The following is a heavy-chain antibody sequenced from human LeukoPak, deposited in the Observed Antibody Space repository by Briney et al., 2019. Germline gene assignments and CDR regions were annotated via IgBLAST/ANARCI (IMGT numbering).Heavy chain of an antibody. V-gene: IGHV4-61*02. CDR3: AGGGIAAGGNDFDY. D-gene: IGHD4-23*01. Sequence: SETLSFTCTVSGGSISNGSYYWSWIRQPAGKGLECIGRIYTSGSTDYNASLKSRVTISVDTTTNQLSRKMISVTAADTAVYYCAGGGIAAGGNDFDYWGQGTLVTVSS. J-gene: IGHJ4*02. CDR1: GGSISNGSYY. CDR2: IYTSGST.